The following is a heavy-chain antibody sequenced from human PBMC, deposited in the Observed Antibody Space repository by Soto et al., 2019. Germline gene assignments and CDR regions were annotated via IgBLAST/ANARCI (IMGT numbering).Heavy chain of an antibody. V-gene: IGHV4-61*01. J-gene: IGHJ4*02. CDR3: ATGRVYYGSEY. D-gene: IGHD3-10*01. CDR2: VYYSEST. Sequence: PSETLSLTCTVSGGSISSGSYYWGWIRQPPGKGLEWIGYVYYSESTNYKPSLNYNPSLKSRVTISLDTSTNQYSLRLSSVTTADTAVYYCATGRVYYGSEYWGQGTLVTVSS. CDR1: GGSISSGSYY.